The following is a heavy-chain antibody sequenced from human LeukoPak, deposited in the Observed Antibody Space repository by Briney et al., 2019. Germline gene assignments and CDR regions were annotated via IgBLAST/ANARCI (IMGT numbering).Heavy chain of an antibody. V-gene: IGHV1-3*01. CDR2: INAGNGNT. CDR3: ARVRFDY. J-gene: IGHJ4*02. Sequence: ASVKVSCKASGYTFTSYAMHWVRQAPGQRLEWMGWINAGNGNTKYLQKFQGRVTITRDTSASTAYMELSSLRSEDTAVYYCARVRFDYWGQGTLVTVSS. D-gene: IGHD4-17*01. CDR1: GYTFTSYA.